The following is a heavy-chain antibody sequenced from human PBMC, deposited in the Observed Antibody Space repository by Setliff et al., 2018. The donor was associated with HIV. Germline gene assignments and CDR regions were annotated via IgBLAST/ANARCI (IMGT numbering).Heavy chain of an antibody. D-gene: IGHD2-21*01. CDR3: ARSLWLGDIQH. CDR2: IYTSGST. Sequence: PSETLSLTCTVSGGSISSGSYYWSWIRQPAGKGLEWIGHIYTSGSTNYYPSLKSRVTISVDKSKNQFSLKLSSVTAADTAVYYCARSLWLGDIQHWGQGTLVTVSS. V-gene: IGHV4-61*09. J-gene: IGHJ1*01. CDR1: GGSISSGSYY.